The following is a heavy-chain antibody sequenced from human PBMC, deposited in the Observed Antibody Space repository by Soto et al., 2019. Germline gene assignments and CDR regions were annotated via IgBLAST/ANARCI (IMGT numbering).Heavy chain of an antibody. CDR1: GYTFTSYG. D-gene: IGHD2-2*02. CDR2: ISAYNGNT. V-gene: IGHV1-18*01. Sequence: ASVKVSCKASGYTFTSYGINWVRQAPGQGLEWVGWISAYNGNTNYAQRLQGRVTMTTDTSTSTAYMELRSLRSDDTAVYYCARDGGYCSSTSCYTGFYYNGIDVWGQGTTVTVSS. J-gene: IGHJ6*02. CDR3: ARDGGYCSSTSCYTGFYYNGIDV.